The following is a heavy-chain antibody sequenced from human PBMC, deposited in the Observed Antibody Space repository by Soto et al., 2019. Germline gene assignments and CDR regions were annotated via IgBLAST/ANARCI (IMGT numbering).Heavy chain of an antibody. V-gene: IGHV4-39*07. Sequence: SETLSLTCSVSGASISSSSFYWGWIRQPPDKGLECIANIYYGGTTYNNPSLTSRVTISVDTSNNQFSLKLSSVSAADTAVYYCARGPSGDKVDYWGQGTLVTVPQ. CDR2: IYYGGTT. CDR3: ARGPSGDKVDY. D-gene: IGHD7-27*01. CDR1: GASISSSSFY. J-gene: IGHJ4*02.